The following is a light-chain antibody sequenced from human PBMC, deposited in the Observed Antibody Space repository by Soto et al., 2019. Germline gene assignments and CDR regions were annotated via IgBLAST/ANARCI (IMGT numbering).Light chain of an antibody. CDR3: HQASSFPLT. CDR2: KGT. CDR1: QVISAW. V-gene: IGKV1-12*01. Sequence: DIQMTQSPSSVSASVGDTVTITCRASQVISAWLAWYQQKPGRAPRLLIYKGTNLQVGVPPRFSGSASGTDFTFTLTITNLQPDDFATYYCHQASSFPLTFGGGTKVEN. J-gene: IGKJ4*01.